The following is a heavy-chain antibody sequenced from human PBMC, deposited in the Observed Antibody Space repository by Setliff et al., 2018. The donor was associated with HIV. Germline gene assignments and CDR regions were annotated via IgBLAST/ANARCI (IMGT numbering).Heavy chain of an antibody. Sequence: ASVKVSCKASGYTFSSYGFSWVRQAPGQGLEWMGWISGNNGNRNYAQRLQGRVTMTTDTSTSAAYMELRGPRSDDTAVYYCAREGLLGIWGQGTMVTVSS. CDR1: GYTFSSYG. D-gene: IGHD3-16*01. CDR3: AREGLLGI. J-gene: IGHJ3*02. CDR2: ISGNNGNR. V-gene: IGHV1-18*01.